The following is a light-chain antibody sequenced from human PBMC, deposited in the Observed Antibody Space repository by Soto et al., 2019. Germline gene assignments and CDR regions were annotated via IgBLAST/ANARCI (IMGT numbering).Light chain of an antibody. CDR2: AAS. J-gene: IGKJ3*01. CDR1: QSISSY. V-gene: IGKV1-39*01. Sequence: DIQMTQSPSSLSASVGDRVTITCRASQSISSYLNWYQQKPGKAPKLLIYAASSLQSGVSSRFSRSGSGTDFTLTISSLQPEDFATYYCQQSYSTPFTFGPGTKVDIK. CDR3: QQSYSTPFT.